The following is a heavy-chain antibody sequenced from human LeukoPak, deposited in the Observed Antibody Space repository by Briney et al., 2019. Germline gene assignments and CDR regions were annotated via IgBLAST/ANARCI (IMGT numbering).Heavy chain of an antibody. J-gene: IGHJ4*02. CDR3: ARGHTAVTRHFDF. CDR2: ISYDGSNK. V-gene: IGHV3-30*04. Sequence: GGSLRLSCAASGFTFSNYAMHWVRQAPGKGLEWVALISYDGSNKYFADSVKGRFTISRDNAKNLLYLDMNSLRAEDTAVYYCARGHTAVTRHFDFWGQGTLVTVSS. D-gene: IGHD4-17*01. CDR1: GFTFSNYA.